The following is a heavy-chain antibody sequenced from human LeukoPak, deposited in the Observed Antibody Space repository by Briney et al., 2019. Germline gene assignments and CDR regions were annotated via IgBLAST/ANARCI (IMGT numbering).Heavy chain of an antibody. CDR2: ISSSSSYI. CDR3: ARDLMLDAIFGVPKGYYYGMDV. V-gene: IGHV3-21*01. D-gene: IGHD3-3*01. CDR1: GFTFSSYS. J-gene: IGHJ6*02. Sequence: SGGSLRLSCAASGFTFSSYSMNWVRQAPGKGLEWVSSISSSSSYIYYADSVKGRFTISRDNAKNSLYLQMNSLRAEDTAVYYCARDLMLDAIFGVPKGYYYGMDVWGQGTTVTASS.